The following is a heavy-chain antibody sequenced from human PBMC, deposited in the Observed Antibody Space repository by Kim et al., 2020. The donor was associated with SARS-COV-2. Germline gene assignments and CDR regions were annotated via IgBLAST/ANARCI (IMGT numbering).Heavy chain of an antibody. Sequence: GGSLRLSCTTSGLNFGDYAMSWFRQAPGKGLEWVAFIRSKRYGETTEYAASVKGRFTISRDDYKRIAYLQMNVLKTEDTAVYYCISGPYHYDSAAYYHDYWGQGTLVTVSS. CDR3: ISGPYHYDSAAYYHDY. J-gene: IGHJ4*02. V-gene: IGHV3-49*03. CDR1: GLNFGDYA. CDR2: IRSKRYGETT. D-gene: IGHD3-22*01.